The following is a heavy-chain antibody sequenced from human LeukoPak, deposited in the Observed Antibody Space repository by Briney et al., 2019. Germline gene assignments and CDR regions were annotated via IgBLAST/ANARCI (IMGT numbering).Heavy chain of an antibody. V-gene: IGHV3-53*01. CDR3: AKSSYYDSSGYYREYYFDY. J-gene: IGHJ4*02. D-gene: IGHD3-22*01. Sequence: GGSLRLSCAASGFTVSSNYMSWVRQAPGKGLEWVSVIYSGGSTYYADSVKGRFTISRDNSKNTLYLQMNSLRAEDTAIYYCAKSSYYDSSGYYREYYFDYWGQGTLVTVSS. CDR2: IYSGGST. CDR1: GFTVSSNY.